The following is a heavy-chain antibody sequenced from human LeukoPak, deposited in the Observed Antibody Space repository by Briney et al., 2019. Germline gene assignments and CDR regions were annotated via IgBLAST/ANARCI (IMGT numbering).Heavy chain of an antibody. V-gene: IGHV3-49*04. CDR1: GFTFGDYA. CDR3: TRGGRLTGTTNY. J-gene: IGHJ4*02. D-gene: IGHD1-7*01. Sequence: GGSLRLSCAASGFTFGDYAMSWVRQAPGKGLEWVAFIRSKAYGGTTEYAASVKGRLTISRDDSKGIAYLQMNSLKTEDTAVYYCTRGGRLTGTTNYWGQGTLVTVSS. CDR2: IRSKAYGGTT.